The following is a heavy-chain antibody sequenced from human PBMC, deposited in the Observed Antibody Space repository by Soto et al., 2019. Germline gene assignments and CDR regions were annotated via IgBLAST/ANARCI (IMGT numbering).Heavy chain of an antibody. J-gene: IGHJ6*02. V-gene: IGHV1-69*06. D-gene: IGHD3-3*01. CDR3: ARDRITIFGVVIPKGYYGMDV. CDR2: IIPIFGTA. CDR1: GGTFSSYA. Sequence: GASVKVSCKASGGTFSSYAISWVRQAPGQGLEWMGGIIPIFGTANYAQKFQGRVTITADKSTSTAYMELSSLRSEDTAVYYCARDRITIFGVVIPKGYYGMDVWGQGTTVTVS.